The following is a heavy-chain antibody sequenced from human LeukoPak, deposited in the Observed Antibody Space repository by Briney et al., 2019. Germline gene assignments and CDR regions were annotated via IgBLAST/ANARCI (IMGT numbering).Heavy chain of an antibody. CDR3: ASGGPVTRFDY. CDR2: IYTSGST. CDR1: GGPISSGSYY. V-gene: IGHV4-61*02. J-gene: IGHJ4*02. Sequence: SGTLSLTCTVSGGPISSGSYYWSWIRQPAGKGLEWIGRIYTSGSTNYNPSLKSRVTISVDTSKNQFSLKLSSVTAADTAVYYCASGGPVTRFDYWGQGTLVTVSS. D-gene: IGHD4-17*01.